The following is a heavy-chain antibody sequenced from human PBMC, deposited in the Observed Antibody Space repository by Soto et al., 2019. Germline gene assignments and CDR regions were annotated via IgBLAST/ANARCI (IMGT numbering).Heavy chain of an antibody. CDR2: INHSGST. J-gene: IGHJ4*02. CDR3: ARGLAGSYFPY. D-gene: IGHD3-10*01. V-gene: IGHV4-34*01. Sequence: RQPPGKGLEWIGEINHSGSTNYNPSLKSRVTISVDTSKNQFSLKLSSVTAADTAVYYCARGLAGSYFPYWGQGTLVTVSS.